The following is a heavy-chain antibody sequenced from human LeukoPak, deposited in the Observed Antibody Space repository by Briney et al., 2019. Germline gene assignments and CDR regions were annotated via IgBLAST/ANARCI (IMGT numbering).Heavy chain of an antibody. J-gene: IGHJ4*02. D-gene: IGHD1-14*01. CDR3: ARDLSGFMRNDH. CDR1: GFTFNNHS. Sequence: GGSLRLSCEGSGFTFNNHSLNWFRQAPGKGLEWVSSISSRGSYLYYTDSVKGRFTVSRDNAKNSLYLQMDSLRAEDTAIYWCARDLSGFMRNDHWGQGILVTVSS. V-gene: IGHV3-21*01. CDR2: ISSRGSYL.